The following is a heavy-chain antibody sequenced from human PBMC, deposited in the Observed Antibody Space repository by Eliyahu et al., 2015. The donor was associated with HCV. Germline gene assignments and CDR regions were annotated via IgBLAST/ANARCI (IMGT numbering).Heavy chain of an antibody. J-gene: IGHJ5*02. CDR3: VKNWGHSFDP. D-gene: IGHD7-27*01. Sequence: QVQLQQWGAGXLKPSETLSLTCAVFGESFSGHYWSWIRQPPGEGPEWIGELKESGYSSYNPSLKSRVTMSGDTSKNQFSLKLRSVTAADTAVYYCVKNWGHSFDPWGQGSLLIVSA. V-gene: IGHV4-34*02. CDR1: GESFSGHY. CDR2: LKESGYS.